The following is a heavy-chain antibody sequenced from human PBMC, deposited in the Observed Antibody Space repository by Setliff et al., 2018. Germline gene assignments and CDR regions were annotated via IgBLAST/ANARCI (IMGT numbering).Heavy chain of an antibody. CDR1: GFTFSSSA. J-gene: IGHJ6*02. V-gene: IGHV3-23*01. Sequence: GGSLRLSCAASGFTFSSSAMAWVRQAPGKGLEWVSAISSTITSTYYADSVKGRFTISRDNSKNTLYLQMNSLRAEDTAVYYCTRDQDYYGMDVWGQGTTVTVSS. CDR3: TRDQDYYGMDV. CDR2: ISSTITST.